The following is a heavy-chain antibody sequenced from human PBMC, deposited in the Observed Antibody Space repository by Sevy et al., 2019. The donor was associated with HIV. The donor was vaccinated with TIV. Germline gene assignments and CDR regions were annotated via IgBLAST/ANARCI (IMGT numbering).Heavy chain of an antibody. CDR1: GFTFSSYA. D-gene: IGHD6-6*01. CDR2: ISYDGSNK. J-gene: IGHJ6*03. V-gene: IGHV3-30-3*01. Sequence: GGSLRLSCAASGFTFSSYAMHWVRQAPGKGLEWVAVISYDGSNKYYADSVKGRFTISRDNSKNTLYLQMNSLRAEDTAVYYCARGGASIAARLEYYYYMDVWGKRTTVTVSS. CDR3: ARGGASIAARLEYYYYMDV.